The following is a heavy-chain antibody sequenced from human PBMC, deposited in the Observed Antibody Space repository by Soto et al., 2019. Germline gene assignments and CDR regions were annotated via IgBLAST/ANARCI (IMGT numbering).Heavy chain of an antibody. CDR3: AKTPPGS. J-gene: IGHJ5*02. CDR1: GFTFSNYG. Sequence: QVQLVESGGGVVQPGRSLRLSCAASGFTFSNYGMHWVRQAPGKGLEWVALISYDGNNKYYADSVKGRFTISRDNSKNTLYLQMTSLGAEDTAVYYCAKTPPGSWGQGTLVTVSS. V-gene: IGHV3-30*18. CDR2: ISYDGNNK.